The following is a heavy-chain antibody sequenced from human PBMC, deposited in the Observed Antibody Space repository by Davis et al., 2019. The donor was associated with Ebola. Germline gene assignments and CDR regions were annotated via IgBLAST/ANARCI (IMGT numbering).Heavy chain of an antibody. CDR1: GFTFSSYS. Sequence: GESLKISCIASGFTFSSYSMTWVRQAPGKGLEWVSVIGSGGGDIQYADFVKGRFTISRDNSKNTLYLQMNSLRAEDTAVYYCARVGVGAKIDYWGQGTLVTVSS. V-gene: IGHV3-23*01. CDR3: ARVGVGAKIDY. CDR2: IGSGGGDI. D-gene: IGHD1-26*01. J-gene: IGHJ4*02.